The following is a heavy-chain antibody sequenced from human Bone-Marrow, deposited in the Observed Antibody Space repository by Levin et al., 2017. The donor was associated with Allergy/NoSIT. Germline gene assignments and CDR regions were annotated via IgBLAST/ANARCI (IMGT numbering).Heavy chain of an antibody. D-gene: IGHD4-17*01. CDR3: AKDTTVTTFPAPGDY. CDR2: ISYDGSNK. CDR1: GFTFSSYG. J-gene: IGHJ4*02. Sequence: GGSLRLSCAASGFTFSSYGMHWVRQAPGKGLEWVAVISYDGSNKYYADSVKGRFTISRDNSKNTLYLQMNSLRAEDTAVYYCAKDTTVTTFPAPGDYWGQGTLVTVSS. V-gene: IGHV3-30*18.